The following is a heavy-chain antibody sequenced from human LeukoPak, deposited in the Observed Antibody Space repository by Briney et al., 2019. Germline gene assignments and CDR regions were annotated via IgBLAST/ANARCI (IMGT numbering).Heavy chain of an antibody. CDR3: AKAWAYGGNSGGDY. CDR1: GFTFSMYS. Sequence: PGGSLRLSCVASGFTFSMYSMNWVRPAPGKGLEGVSYITGSSGTISYADSVKGRFTVSRDNARNSLYLQMNSLRAEDTAVYYCAKAWAYGGNSGGDYSGQGTLVTVSS. J-gene: IGHJ4*02. V-gene: IGHV3-48*01. D-gene: IGHD4-23*01. CDR2: ITGSSGTI.